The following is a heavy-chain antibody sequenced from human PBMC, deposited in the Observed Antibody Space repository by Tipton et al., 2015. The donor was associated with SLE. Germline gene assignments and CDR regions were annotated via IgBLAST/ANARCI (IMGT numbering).Heavy chain of an antibody. D-gene: IGHD1-26*01. CDR1: GFTFSSYA. CDR2: ITYDGSNT. CDR3: VKEIRGYYAMH. Sequence: SLRLSCAASGFTFSSYAMSWVRQAPGKGLEWVALITYDGSNTYYADSVKGRFTISRDNSKNTLYLQMDSLRGDDTAVYYCVKEIRGYYAMHWGQGTMVTVSS. V-gene: IGHV3-30*18. J-gene: IGHJ4*03.